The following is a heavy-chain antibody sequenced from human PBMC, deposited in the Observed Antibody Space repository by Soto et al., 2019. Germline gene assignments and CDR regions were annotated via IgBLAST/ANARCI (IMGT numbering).Heavy chain of an antibody. CDR1: GYTFTDYY. CDR2: INPNSGGT. V-gene: IGHV1-2*02. CDR3: ARDLGDYYDSSGYFRSWFDH. J-gene: IGHJ5*02. D-gene: IGHD3-22*01. Sequence: ASVKVSCKASGYTFTDYYMHWVRQAPGQGLEWMGWINPNSGGTNYAQKFQGRVTMTRDTSISTAYMELSRLRSDDTAVYYCARDLGDYYDSSGYFRSWFDHWGQGTLVTVSS.